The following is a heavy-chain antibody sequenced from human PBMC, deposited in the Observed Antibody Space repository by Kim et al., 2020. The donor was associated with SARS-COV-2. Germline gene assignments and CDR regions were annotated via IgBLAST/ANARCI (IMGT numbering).Heavy chain of an antibody. Sequence: SVKVSCKASGGTFSSYAISWVRQAPGQGLEWMGGIIPIFGTANYAQKFQGRVTITADESTSTAYMELSSLRSEDTAVYYCAIGGYSSSWTREDYYYGMDVWGQGTTVTVSS. CDR2: IIPIFGTA. J-gene: IGHJ6*02. CDR3: AIGGYSSSWTREDYYYGMDV. V-gene: IGHV1-69*13. D-gene: IGHD6-13*01. CDR1: GGTFSSYA.